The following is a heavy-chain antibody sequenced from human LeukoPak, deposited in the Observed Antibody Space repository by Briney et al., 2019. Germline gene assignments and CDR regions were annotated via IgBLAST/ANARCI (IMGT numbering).Heavy chain of an antibody. D-gene: IGHD6-19*01. V-gene: IGHV3-33*01. CDR2: IWYDGSNK. Sequence: GRSLRLSCAASGFTFSSHGMHWVRQAPGKGLEWVAVIWYDGSNKYYADSVKGRFTISRDDSKNTLYLQMNSLRAEDTAVYYCARDGTGSNSGWYIHWGQGTLVTVSS. CDR3: ARDGTGSNSGWYIH. CDR1: GFTFSSHG. J-gene: IGHJ4*02.